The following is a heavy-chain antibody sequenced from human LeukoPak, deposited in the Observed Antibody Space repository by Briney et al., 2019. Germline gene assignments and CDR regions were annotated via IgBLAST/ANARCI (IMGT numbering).Heavy chain of an antibody. CDR1: GGSFSGYY. Sequence: SETLSLTCAVYGGSFSGYYWSGIRQPPGKGLEWIGEINHSGSTNYNPSLKSRVTISVDTSKNQFSLKLSSVTAADTAVYYCARARRSLGGYRYALSGYFDLWGRGTLVTVSS. V-gene: IGHV4-34*01. CDR3: ARARRSLGGYRYALSGYFDL. J-gene: IGHJ2*01. CDR2: INHSGST. D-gene: IGHD5-18*01.